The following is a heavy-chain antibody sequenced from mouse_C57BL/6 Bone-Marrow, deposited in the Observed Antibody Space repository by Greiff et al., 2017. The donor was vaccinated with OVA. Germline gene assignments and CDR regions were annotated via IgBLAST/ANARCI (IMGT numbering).Heavy chain of an antibody. V-gene: IGHV1-74*01. CDR2: IHPSDSDT. D-gene: IGHD2-3*01. J-gene: IGHJ3*01. CDR3: AIRRVDGYYVPFAY. Sequence: QVQLQQPGAELVKPGASVKVSCKASGYTFTSYWMHWVKQRPGQGLEWIGRIHPSDSDTNYNQKFKGKATLTVDKSSSTAYMQLSSLTSEDSAVYYCAIRRVDGYYVPFAYWGQGTLVTVSA. CDR1: GYTFTSYW.